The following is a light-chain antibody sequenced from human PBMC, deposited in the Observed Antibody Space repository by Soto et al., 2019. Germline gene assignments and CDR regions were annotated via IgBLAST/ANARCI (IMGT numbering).Light chain of an antibody. CDR2: EVT. CDR3: TSFTASITYV. V-gene: IGLV2-14*03. Sequence: QSALTQPASVSGSPGQSITISCTGTRSDVGGYNYVSWYQQHPGKAPRVTIYEVTYRPAGVSSRFSGSKSGNTAYLTISGLQAEDEADYYCTSFTASITYVFGTGTKVTVL. J-gene: IGLJ1*01. CDR1: RSDVGGYNY.